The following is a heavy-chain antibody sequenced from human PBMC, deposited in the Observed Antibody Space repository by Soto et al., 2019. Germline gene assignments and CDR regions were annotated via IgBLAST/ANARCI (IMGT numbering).Heavy chain of an antibody. D-gene: IGHD3-10*01. J-gene: IGHJ6*02. CDR2: IYPDDSET. CDR1: GFTFISYW. Sequence: GESLKISCKGSGFTFISYWIAWLLHKPGQGLEWMGIIYPDDSETRYNPSFVGQVTISADKATAFMHWSSLKASDSALYFCARQLHDPGFDYGMDVWGQATTVTVPS. CDR3: ARQLHDPGFDYGMDV. V-gene: IGHV5-51*01.